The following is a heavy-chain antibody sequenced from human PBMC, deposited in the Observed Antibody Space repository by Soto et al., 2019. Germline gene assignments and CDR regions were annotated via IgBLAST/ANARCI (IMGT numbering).Heavy chain of an antibody. CDR2: INLNSGNT. V-gene: IGHV1-2*02. J-gene: IGHJ5*02. CDR1: VYAFTDYY. Sequence: QVQLVLSGAEVKKPGASVQVSCKASVYAFTDYYMHWVRQAPGQGLEWMGWINLNSGNTKYVQKFQVRVIMTRDTSIRTAEMEMFRLTSGDTAVYYCAMGELDPAPFDPWGQGTLVTCSS. CDR3: AMGELDPAPFDP. D-gene: IGHD5-18*01.